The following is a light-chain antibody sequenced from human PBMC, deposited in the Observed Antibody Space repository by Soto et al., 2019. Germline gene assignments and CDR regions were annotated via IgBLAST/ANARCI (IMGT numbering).Light chain of an antibody. Sequence: DIQMTQSPSILSASVVDIVTITFRASRTVSNWLAWYQPQPGRAPRLLISRASTLESGVPPRFSGSGFGTEFTLTIDSLQPDDFGTYYCQQYNSYALTCGQGTRREIK. CDR1: RTVSNW. CDR2: RAS. J-gene: IGKJ5*01. CDR3: QQYNSYALT. V-gene: IGKV1-5*03.